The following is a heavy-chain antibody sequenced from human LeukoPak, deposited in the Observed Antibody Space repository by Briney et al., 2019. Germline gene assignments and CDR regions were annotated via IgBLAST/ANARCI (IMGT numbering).Heavy chain of an antibody. CDR3: AIEILGCFNPGAY. Sequence: SETLSLLCTLSLDSTSSNFWSWVHQPPGKGLEWIGEIHRSGSPNYNPSLQSRVTISIDRSRNQIALEFSSVTAADTAVYYCAIEILGCFNPGAYWGQGTLVTVSS. J-gene: IGHJ4*02. V-gene: IGHV4-4*02. D-gene: IGHD7-27*01. CDR2: IHRSGSP. CDR1: LDSTSSNF.